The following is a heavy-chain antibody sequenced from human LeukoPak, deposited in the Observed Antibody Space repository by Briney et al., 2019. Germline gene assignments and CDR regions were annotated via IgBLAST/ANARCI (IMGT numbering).Heavy chain of an antibody. D-gene: IGHD3-10*01. CDR1: GFTLSDYY. CDR3: AKDQLWFGTFDY. Sequence: GGSLRLSCTASGFTLSDYYVSWIRQAPGKGLEWVAFISNSGFTTYYADSVKGRFTISRDNSKNTLYLQMNSLRAEDTAVYYCAKDQLWFGTFDYWGQGTLVTVSS. J-gene: IGHJ4*02. V-gene: IGHV3-11*04. CDR2: ISNSGFTT.